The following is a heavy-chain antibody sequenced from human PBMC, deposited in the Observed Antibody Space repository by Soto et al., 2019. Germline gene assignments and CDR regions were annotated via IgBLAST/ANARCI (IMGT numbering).Heavy chain of an antibody. Sequence: GGSLRLSCAASGFAFSSFAMSWVRQAPGRGLEWVSGLSTSAVFTYYADSVKGRFTISRDNSKNSLYLQMNSLRDEDTAVYYCAKNGPSRLSRGYHRAFDIWGQGTMVT. CDR2: LSTSAVFT. D-gene: IGHD2-2*01. J-gene: IGHJ3*02. V-gene: IGHV3-23*01. CDR1: GFAFSSFA. CDR3: AKNGPSRLSRGYHRAFDI.